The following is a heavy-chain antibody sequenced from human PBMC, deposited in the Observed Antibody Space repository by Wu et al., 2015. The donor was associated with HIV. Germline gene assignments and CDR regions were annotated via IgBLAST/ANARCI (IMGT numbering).Heavy chain of an antibody. V-gene: IGHV1-2*02. J-gene: IGHJ4*02. CDR1: GYTFTGYY. CDR2: INPNSGGT. Sequence: QVQLVQPGADVKKPGASVKVSCKASGYTFTGYYMHWLRQAPGQGLEWMGWINPNSGGTNFAQKFQDRVTLTRDTSISTAYMEMSGLRSDDTAVYYCARDKRGYDVLTGYYIYFDYWGQGTLVTVSS. D-gene: IGHD3-9*01. CDR3: ARDKRGYDVLTGYYIYFDY.